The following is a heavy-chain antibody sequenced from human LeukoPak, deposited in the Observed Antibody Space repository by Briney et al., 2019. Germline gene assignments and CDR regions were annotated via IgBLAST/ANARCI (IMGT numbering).Heavy chain of an antibody. Sequence: KSSETLSLTCTVSGGSISYYYWTWIRQPAGKGLEWIGHIQTSGSTKYNPSLKSRVTMSIDTSKNQFSLNLYSVTAADTAVYYCATNYTAVSAFDSWGQGTLVTVSS. CDR3: ATNYTAVSAFDS. J-gene: IGHJ4*02. CDR2: IQTSGST. V-gene: IGHV4-4*07. CDR1: GGSISYYY. D-gene: IGHD6-19*01.